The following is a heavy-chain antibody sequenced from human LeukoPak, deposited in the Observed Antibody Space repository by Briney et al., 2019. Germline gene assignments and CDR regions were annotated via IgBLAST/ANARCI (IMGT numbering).Heavy chain of an antibody. CDR1: GLTLSIFE. V-gene: IGHV3-48*03. CDR2: ISRSGDIK. Sequence: GGSLRLSREASGLTLSIFEMNWVRLAPGKGLEWVSFISRSGDIKLYADSVKGRFTISRDNPKNSLYLQMNSLRAEDTAVYYCAKGGSPGYNYNAFDMWGQGTMVAVSS. CDR3: AKGGSPGYNYNAFDM. J-gene: IGHJ3*02. D-gene: IGHD3-22*01.